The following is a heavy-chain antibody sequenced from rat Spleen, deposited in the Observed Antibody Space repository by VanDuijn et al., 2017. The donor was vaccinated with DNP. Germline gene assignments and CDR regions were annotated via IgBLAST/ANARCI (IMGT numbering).Heavy chain of an antibody. CDR2: IWNDGTT. CDR3: AREIYSSLDY. D-gene: IGHD1-2*01. Sequence: QVQLKESGPGLVQPSETLSLTCTVSGFSLTNYGVNWVRQPPGMGLEWMATIWNDGTTDYNSPLKSRLSINRDTSKGQVFLKMNSLQTEDTAIYFCAREIYSSLDYWGQGVMVTVSS. CDR1: GFSLTNYG. J-gene: IGHJ2*01. V-gene: IGHV2-70*01.